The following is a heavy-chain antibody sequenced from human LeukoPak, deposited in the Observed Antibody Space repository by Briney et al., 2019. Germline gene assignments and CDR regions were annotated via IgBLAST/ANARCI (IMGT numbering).Heavy chain of an antibody. CDR2: ISSSGFTL. J-gene: IGHJ6*03. CDR3: ARGVPKTSYYYYYMDV. CDR1: DFTFSNYW. D-gene: IGHD4-11*01. Sequence: GGSLRLSCAASDFTFSNYWMSWVRQAPGKGLEWVSYISSSGFTLNYADSVKGRFTISRDNAKNSLYLQMNSLRAEDTAVYYCARGVPKTSYYYYYMDVWGKGTTVTVSS. V-gene: IGHV3-48*01.